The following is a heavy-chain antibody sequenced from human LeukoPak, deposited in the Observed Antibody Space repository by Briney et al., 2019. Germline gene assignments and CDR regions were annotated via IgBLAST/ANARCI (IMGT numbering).Heavy chain of an antibody. V-gene: IGHV4-59*01. J-gene: IGHJ3*02. Sequence: SETLSLTCTVSGGSISSYYWSWLRQPPGKGLEWIGYIYYSGSTNYNPSLKSRVTISVDTSKNQFSLKLSSVTAADTAVYYCARERLGEGAFDIWGQGTMVTVSS. D-gene: IGHD3-10*01. CDR2: IYYSGST. CDR1: GGSISSYY. CDR3: ARERLGEGAFDI.